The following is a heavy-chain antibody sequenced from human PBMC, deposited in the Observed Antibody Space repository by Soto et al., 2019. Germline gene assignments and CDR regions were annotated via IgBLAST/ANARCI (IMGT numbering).Heavy chain of an antibody. CDR3: AKDRHYYDSSVDY. CDR1: GFTFSSYG. CDR2: ISYDGSNK. V-gene: IGHV3-30*18. D-gene: IGHD3-22*01. Sequence: QVQLVESGGGVVQPGRSLRLSCAASGFTFSSYGMHWVRQAPGKGLEWVAVISYDGSNKYYADSVKGRFTISRDNSKNTLYLQMNSLRAEDTAVYYCAKDRHYYDSSVDYWGQGTLVTVSS. J-gene: IGHJ4*02.